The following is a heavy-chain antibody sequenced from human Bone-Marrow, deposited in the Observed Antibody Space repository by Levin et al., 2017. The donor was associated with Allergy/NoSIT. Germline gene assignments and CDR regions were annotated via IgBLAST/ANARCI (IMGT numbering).Heavy chain of an antibody. J-gene: IGHJ6*02. V-gene: IGHV1-8*01. CDR1: EYTFTSYD. D-gene: IGHD3-10*01. CDR2: MNPDNGKT. Sequence: GASVKVSCKASEYTFTSYDIIWVRQAPGQGLEWMGWMNPDNGKTVYAQKFQGRVTMTRNTSISTVYMELNSLRSEDTAVYYCARASSLVRGKVRYYYYYGMDVWGQGTTVTVSS. CDR3: ARASSLVRGKVRYYYYYGMDV.